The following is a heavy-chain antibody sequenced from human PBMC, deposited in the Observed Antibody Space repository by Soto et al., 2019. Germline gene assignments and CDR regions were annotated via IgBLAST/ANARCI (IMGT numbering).Heavy chain of an antibody. CDR1: GGSISTSSFY. CDR2: IFYNGIT. CDR3: AARDAVVPNYFDP. J-gene: IGHJ5*02. V-gene: IGHV4-39*01. Sequence: SETLSLACTVSGGSISTSSFYWGWIRQPPGEGLEWIGNIFYNGITYYNPALKSRVTISVDTSKSQFSLRLSSVTAADTAVYYCAARDAVVPNYFDPWGQGTQVTVSS. D-gene: IGHD3-10*01.